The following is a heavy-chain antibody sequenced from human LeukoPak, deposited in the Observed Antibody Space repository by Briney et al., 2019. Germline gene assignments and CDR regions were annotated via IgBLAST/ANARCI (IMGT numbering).Heavy chain of an antibody. V-gene: IGHV6-1*01. CDR3: ARATSGNHRYRVDI. J-gene: IGHJ3*02. CDR2: TYYRSKWYS. Sequence: SQTLSLTCAISGDSVSSNIAAWNWIRQSPSRGLECLGRTYYRSKWYSDYVVSVKSRISINPDTSNNQFSLQLNSVTPEDTAVYYCARATSGNHRYRVDIWGQGTKVTVSS. CDR1: GDSVSSNIAA. D-gene: IGHD5-12*01.